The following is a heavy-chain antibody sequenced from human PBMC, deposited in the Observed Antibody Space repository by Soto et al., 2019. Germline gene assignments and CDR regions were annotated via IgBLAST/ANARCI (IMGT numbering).Heavy chain of an antibody. CDR3: AKATATSGGAFEI. J-gene: IGHJ3*02. CDR2: ILVGGST. D-gene: IGHD1-1*01. Sequence: GSLRLSCAVSGFICSSYDMSWVRQAPGKGLEWVSTILVGGSTHYEDAVKGRFTISRDTSKNTVYLQMNSLTAGDTAVYYCAKATATSGGAFEIYGQGTMVTVSS. V-gene: IGHV3-23*01. CDR1: GFICSSYD.